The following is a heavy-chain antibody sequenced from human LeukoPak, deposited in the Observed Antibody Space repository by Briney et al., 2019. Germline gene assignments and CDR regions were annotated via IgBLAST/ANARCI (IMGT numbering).Heavy chain of an antibody. Sequence: GGSLRLSCAASGFTFSSYAMSWVRQAPGKGLEWVSAISGSGGSTYYADSVKGRFTISRDNSKNTLYLQMNSLRAEDTAVYYCAKALPRSHCSSTSCYVVDYWGQGTLVTVS. CDR3: AKALPRSHCSSTSCYVVDY. V-gene: IGHV3-23*01. CDR1: GFTFSSYA. CDR2: ISGSGGST. D-gene: IGHD2-2*01. J-gene: IGHJ4*02.